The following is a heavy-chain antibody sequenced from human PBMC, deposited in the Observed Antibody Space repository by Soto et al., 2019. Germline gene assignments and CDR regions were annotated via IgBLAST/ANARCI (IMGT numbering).Heavy chain of an antibody. CDR3: ARPRRNNHGMDV. CDR1: GFSLSTCGAR. CDR2: ISWNEDT. Sequence: SGPTLVNHTQTLSLTCTFSGFSLSTCGARVGWIRQPAGRAVEWRGLISWNEDTRYTPTLKSRVTITTDTSKNQVDLTMTNMDPVDTATYYCARPRRNNHGMDVWGQGTTVTVYS. J-gene: IGHJ6*02. V-gene: IGHV2-5*01. D-gene: IGHD1-1*01.